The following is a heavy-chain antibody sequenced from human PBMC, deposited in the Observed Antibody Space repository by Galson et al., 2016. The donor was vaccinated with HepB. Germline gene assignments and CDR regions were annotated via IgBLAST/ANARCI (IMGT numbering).Heavy chain of an antibody. V-gene: IGHV3-48*01. CDR3: ARVGNWKRLDY. J-gene: IGHJ4*02. Sequence: SLRLSCAASGFTLSSYSMSWVRQAPGKGLEWVSYISSSNTAIQYADSARGRFTISRDNAKSSLYLEMHSLTVEETAVYYCARVGNWKRLDYWGQGALVTVSS. CDR2: ISSSNTAI. D-gene: IGHD1-1*01. CDR1: GFTLSSYS.